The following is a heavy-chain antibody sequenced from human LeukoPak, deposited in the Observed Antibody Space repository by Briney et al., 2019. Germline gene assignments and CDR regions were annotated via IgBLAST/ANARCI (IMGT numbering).Heavy chain of an antibody. CDR3: ARDLAAAGFDY. Sequence: SSETLSLTCTVSGGSISSGSYYWSWIRQPAGKGLEWLGRIYTSGSNNYNPSLKSRVTISVDTSKNQFSLKLSSVTAADTAVYYCARDLAAAGFDYWGQGTLVTVSS. D-gene: IGHD6-13*01. CDR1: GGSISSGSYY. CDR2: IYTSGSN. J-gene: IGHJ4*02. V-gene: IGHV4-61*02.